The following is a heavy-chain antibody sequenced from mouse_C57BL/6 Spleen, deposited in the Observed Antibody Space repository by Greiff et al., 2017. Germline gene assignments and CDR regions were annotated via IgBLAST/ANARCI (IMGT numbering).Heavy chain of an antibody. V-gene: IGHV1-61*01. D-gene: IGHD3-1*01. CDR2: IYPSDSET. CDR1: GYTFTSYW. CDR3: ARSSYYFDD. J-gene: IGHJ2*01. Sequence: QVQLQQPGAELVRPGSSVKLSCKASGYTFTSYWMDWVKQRPGQGLEWIGNIYPSDSETHYNQKFKDKATLTVDKSSSTAYMQLSSLTSEDSAVYYCARSSYYFDDWGQGTTLTVSS.